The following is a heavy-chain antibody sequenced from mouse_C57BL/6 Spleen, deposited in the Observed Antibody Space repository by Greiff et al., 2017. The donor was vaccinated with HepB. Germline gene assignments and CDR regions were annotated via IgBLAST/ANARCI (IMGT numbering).Heavy chain of an antibody. J-gene: IGHJ4*01. V-gene: IGHV1-81*01. CDR1: GYTFTSYG. D-gene: IGHD1-1*01. Sequence: VQLQQSGAELARPGASVKLSCKASGYTFTSYGISWVKQRTGQGLEWIGEIYPRSGNTYYNEKFKGKAKLTADKSSSTAYMELRSLTSEDSAVYFCARRLSSPYAMDYWGQGTSVTVSS. CDR2: IYPRSGNT. CDR3: ARRLSSPYAMDY.